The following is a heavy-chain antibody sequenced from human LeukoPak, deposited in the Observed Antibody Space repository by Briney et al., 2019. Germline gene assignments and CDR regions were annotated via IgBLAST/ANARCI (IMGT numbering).Heavy chain of an antibody. CDR3: ARDLDSDNDSAMGY. V-gene: IGHV1-18*01. J-gene: IGHJ4*02. CDR1: GYTFTNYG. D-gene: IGHD5-12*01. CDR2: ITTYTGNT. Sequence: GASVKVSCKASGYTFTNYGISWVRQAPGQGLEWMGWITTYTGNTIYAQKLQGRVTLTTDTSTSTAYMELRSLGSDDTAFYFRARDLDSDNDSAMGYWGQGTLVTVSS.